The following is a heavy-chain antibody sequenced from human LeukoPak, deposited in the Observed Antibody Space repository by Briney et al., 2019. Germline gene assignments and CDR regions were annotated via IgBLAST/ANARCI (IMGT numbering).Heavy chain of an antibody. CDR2: IRYDGSNK. J-gene: IGHJ3*02. CDR1: GFTFSSYG. Sequence: PGGSLRLSCAASGFTFSSYGMHWVRQAPGKGLEWVAFIRYDGSNKYYADSVKGRFTISRDNSKNTLYLQMNSLRADDTAVYHCARQETSIYNGAFDIWGQGTMVTVSS. V-gene: IGHV3-30*02. CDR3: ARQETSIYNGAFDI. D-gene: IGHD1-1*01.